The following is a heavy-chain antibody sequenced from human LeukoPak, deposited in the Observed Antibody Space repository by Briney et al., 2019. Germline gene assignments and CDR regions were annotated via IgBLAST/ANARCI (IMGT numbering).Heavy chain of an antibody. CDR3: ARVEPYDSSGYYFDY. V-gene: IGHV4-34*01. CDR2: INHSGST. CDR1: GGSFSGYY. Sequence: PSETLSLTCAVYGGSFSGYYWSWLRQPPGKGLEWIGEINHSGSTNYNPTLKSRVTISVDTSKNQFSLKLSSVTAADTAVYYCARVEPYDSSGYYFDYWGQGTLVTVSS. J-gene: IGHJ4*02. D-gene: IGHD3-22*01.